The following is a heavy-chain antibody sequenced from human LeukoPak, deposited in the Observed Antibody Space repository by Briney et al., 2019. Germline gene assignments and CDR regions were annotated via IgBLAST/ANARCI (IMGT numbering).Heavy chain of an antibody. D-gene: IGHD4-23*01. V-gene: IGHV1-46*01. CDR2: INPSGGST. CDR3: ARGAEEVVVTPFDY. CDR1: GYTFTNYY. J-gene: IGHJ4*02. Sequence: ASVKVSCKASGYTFTNYYMHWVRQAPGQGLEWMGIINPSGGSTSYAQRFQGRVTMTRDTSTSTVYMELRSLRSDDTAVYYCARGAEEVVVTPFDYWGQGTLVTVSS.